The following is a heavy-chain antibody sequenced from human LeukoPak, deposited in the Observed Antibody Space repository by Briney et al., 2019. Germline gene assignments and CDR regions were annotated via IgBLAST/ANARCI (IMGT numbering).Heavy chain of an antibody. CDR1: GGSVSSSSYY. CDR2: IYYSGSI. Sequence: SETLSLTCTVSGGSVSSSSYYWGWIRQPPGKGLEWIGSIYYSGSIYYNASLKSRVTISVDTSKNQVPLKVNSVAAADTAVYYCARGNNWNDAGFDPWGQGTLVTVSS. D-gene: IGHD1-20*01. CDR3: ARGNNWNDAGFDP. J-gene: IGHJ5*02. V-gene: IGHV4-39*06.